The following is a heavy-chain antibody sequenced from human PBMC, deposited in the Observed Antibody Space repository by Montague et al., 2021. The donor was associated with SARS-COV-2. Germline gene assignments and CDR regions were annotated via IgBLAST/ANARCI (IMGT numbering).Heavy chain of an antibody. V-gene: IGHV3-69-1*01. Sequence: ETLSLTCAVSGGSFSGFYWSWVRQPPGEGLEWVSSISSSSYIYXADSVKGRFTISRDNAKNSLYLQMNSLRAEDTAVYYCARDGVYDILTGYWTDWGQGTLVTVSS. CDR2: ISSSSYI. J-gene: IGHJ4*02. CDR1: GGSFSGFY. CDR3: ARDGVYDILTGYWTD. D-gene: IGHD3-9*01.